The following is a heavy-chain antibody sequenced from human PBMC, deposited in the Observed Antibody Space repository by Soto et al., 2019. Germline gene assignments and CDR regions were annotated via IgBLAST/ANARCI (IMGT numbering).Heavy chain of an antibody. CDR3: ARDNSTNTGGITIFLFDP. V-gene: IGHV1-18*01. J-gene: IGHJ5*02. CDR2: ISAYNGNT. D-gene: IGHD3-3*01. Sequence: ASVKVSCKASGYTFTSDGISWVRQAPGQGLEWMGWISAYNGNTNYAQKLQGRVTMTTDTSTSTAYMELRSLRSDDTAGYYCARDNSTNTGGITIFLFDPWGQGTLVTSPQ. CDR1: GYTFTSDG.